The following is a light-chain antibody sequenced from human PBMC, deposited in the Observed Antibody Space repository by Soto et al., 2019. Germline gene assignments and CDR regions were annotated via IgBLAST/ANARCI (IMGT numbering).Light chain of an antibody. V-gene: IGKV3-20*01. J-gene: IGKJ2*01. CDR1: QSVRSNY. Sequence: EIVLTQSPGTLSLSPGERATLSCRASQSVRSNYLAWYQQKPGQAPRLLIYGASSRATGIPDRFSGSGSGTDFTLTISRLEPEDFAVYFCQQYSSSPYTFGQGTQLEIK. CDR2: GAS. CDR3: QQYSSSPYT.